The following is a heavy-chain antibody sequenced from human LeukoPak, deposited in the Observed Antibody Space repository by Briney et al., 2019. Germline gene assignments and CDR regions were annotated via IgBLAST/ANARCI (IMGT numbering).Heavy chain of an antibody. D-gene: IGHD2-21*02. J-gene: IGHJ4*02. V-gene: IGHV4-59*01. CDR2: IYYSGST. Sequence: NPSETLSLTCTVSGGSISSYYWSWIRQPPGKGLEWIGYIYYSGSTNYNPSLKSRVTISVDTSKNQFSLKLSSVTAADTAVYYCARGCGGDCYSGRYFDYWGQGTLVTVSS. CDR1: GGSISSYY. CDR3: ARGCGGDCYSGRYFDY.